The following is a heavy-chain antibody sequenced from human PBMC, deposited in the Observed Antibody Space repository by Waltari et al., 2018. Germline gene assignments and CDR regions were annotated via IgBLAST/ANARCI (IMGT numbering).Heavy chain of an antibody. J-gene: IGHJ4*02. CDR3: MCFGESFDH. Sequence: QVQLVESGGGVAQPGRSLRLSWSASGFTFSSYGMHWVRQAPGKGLEWVAVIWYDGSNKSYADSVKGRFTISRDNSKNTLYLQMNSLRAEDTAVYYCMCFGESFDHWGQGILVTVSS. D-gene: IGHD3-10*01. V-gene: IGHV3-33*01. CDR2: IWYDGSNK. CDR1: GFTFSSYG.